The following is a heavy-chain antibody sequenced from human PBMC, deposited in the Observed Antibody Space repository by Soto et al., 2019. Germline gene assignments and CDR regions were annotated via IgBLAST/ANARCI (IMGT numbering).Heavy chain of an antibody. D-gene: IGHD3-3*01. Sequence: ASVKVSCKASGYTFTSYGISWVRQAPGQGLEWMGWISAYNGNTNYAQKLQGRVTMTTDTSTSTAYMELRSLRSDDTAVYYCARGPPGTSDSWGRDAAGAYYYGMDVWGQGTTVTVSS. V-gene: IGHV1-18*01. CDR1: GYTFTSYG. CDR3: ARGPPGTSDSWGRDAAGAYYYGMDV. J-gene: IGHJ6*02. CDR2: ISAYNGNT.